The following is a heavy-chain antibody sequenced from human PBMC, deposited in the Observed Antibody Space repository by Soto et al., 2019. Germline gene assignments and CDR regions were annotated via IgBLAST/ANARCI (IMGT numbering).Heavy chain of an antibody. J-gene: IGHJ6*02. CDR2: IYPGDSDT. Sequence: PGESLKISCKGSGYSFTSYWIGWVRQMPGKGLEWMGIIYPGDSDTRYSPSFQGQVTISADKSISTAYLQWSSLKASDTAMYYCARIGPQAVKRAPMDVWGQGTTVTVSS. V-gene: IGHV5-51*01. D-gene: IGHD3-10*01. CDR1: GYSFTSYW. CDR3: ARIGPQAVKRAPMDV.